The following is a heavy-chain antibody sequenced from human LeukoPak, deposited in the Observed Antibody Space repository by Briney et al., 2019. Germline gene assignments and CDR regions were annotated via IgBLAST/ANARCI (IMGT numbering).Heavy chain of an antibody. Sequence: ASVKVSCKVSGYTLTELSMHWVRQAPGKGLEWMGGFDPEDGETICAQKFQGRVTMTEDTSTDTAYMELSSLRSEDTAVYYCATDRNYYDSSGYTYWGQGTLVTVSS. D-gene: IGHD3-22*01. V-gene: IGHV1-24*01. CDR3: ATDRNYYDSSGYTY. CDR1: GYTLTELS. CDR2: FDPEDGET. J-gene: IGHJ4*02.